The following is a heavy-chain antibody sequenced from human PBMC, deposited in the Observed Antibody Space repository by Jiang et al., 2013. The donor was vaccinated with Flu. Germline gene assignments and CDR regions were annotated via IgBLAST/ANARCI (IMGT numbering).Heavy chain of an antibody. CDR2: MYHSGTT. D-gene: IGHD3-3*01. V-gene: IGHV4-38-2*02. CDR1: GYSISTDYY. J-gene: IGHJ4*02. Sequence: GSGLVKPSETLSLICSVCGYSISTDYYWGWVRQSPGKGLEWIVSMYHSGTTHYNPSLKSRVTISLDTSKNQFSLRLNSVTAADTAVYYCARLSGFGVVTPFIDNWGQGTLVTVSS. CDR3: ARLSGFGVVTPFIDN.